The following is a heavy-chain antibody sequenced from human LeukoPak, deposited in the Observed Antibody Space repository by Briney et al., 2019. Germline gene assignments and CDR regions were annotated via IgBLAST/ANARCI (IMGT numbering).Heavy chain of an antibody. D-gene: IGHD4-17*01. CDR3: ARAAVTNGIYYYYYYMDV. V-gene: IGHV1-46*01. Sequence: GASVKVSCKASGYTFTSYYMHWVRQAPGQGLEWMGIINPSGGSTSYAQKFQGRVTMTRDTSISTAYMELSRLRSDDTAVYYCARAAVTNGIYYYYYYMDVWGKGTTVTVSS. CDR2: INPSGGST. J-gene: IGHJ6*03. CDR1: GYTFTSYY.